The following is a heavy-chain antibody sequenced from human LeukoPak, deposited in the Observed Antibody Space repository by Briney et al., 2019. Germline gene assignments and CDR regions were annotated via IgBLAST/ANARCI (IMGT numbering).Heavy chain of an antibody. D-gene: IGHD3-9*01. CDR2: ICYSGNT. J-gene: IGHJ6*02. CDR3: ARQALRYFDWLSAYYYYGMDV. V-gene: IGHV4-39*01. Sequence: PSETLSLTCTVSGGSISSSSDYWGWIRQPPGKGLEWIGSICYSGNTYYNPSLKSRVTISVDTSKKQFSLKLSSVTAADTAVYYCARQALRYFDWLSAYYYYGMDVWGQGTTVTVSS. CDR1: GGSISSSSDY.